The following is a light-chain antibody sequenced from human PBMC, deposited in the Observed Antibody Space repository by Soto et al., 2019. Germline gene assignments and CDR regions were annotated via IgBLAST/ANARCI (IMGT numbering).Light chain of an antibody. CDR3: TSYTSSSPYVV. CDR1: SSDVGGYNY. CDR2: AVS. J-gene: IGLJ2*01. Sequence: QSALTQPASVSGSPGQSITISCTGTSSDVGGYNYVSWYQQHPGKAPKLMIYAVSNRPSGVSNRFSGSKSGNTASLTISGLQAEHEADYYCTSYTSSSPYVVFGGGTKLTVL. V-gene: IGLV2-14*01.